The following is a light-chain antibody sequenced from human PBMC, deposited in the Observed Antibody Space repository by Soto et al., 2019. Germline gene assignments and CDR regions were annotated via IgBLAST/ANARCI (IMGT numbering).Light chain of an antibody. CDR3: QQRSNWPIT. V-gene: IGKV3-11*01. CDR2: DAS. J-gene: IGKJ5*01. Sequence: EIVLTQSPATLSLSPGERATLSCRASQSVSSYLAWYQQKPGQAPRLLIYDASNRATGIPARFSGSGSGTDFTPTINSLEPEDFAVYYCQQRSNWPITFGQGTRLEI. CDR1: QSVSSY.